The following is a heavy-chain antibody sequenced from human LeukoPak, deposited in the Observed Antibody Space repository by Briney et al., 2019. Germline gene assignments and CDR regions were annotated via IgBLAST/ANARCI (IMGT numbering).Heavy chain of an antibody. V-gene: IGHV3-21*04. CDR2: IFRSGSSI. J-gene: IGHJ5*02. CDR1: GFTFNTYS. Sequence: GGSLRLSCAASGFTFNTYSMNWVRQAPGKGLEWVSFIFRSGSSIYYADSVKGRFTISRDNAKNSLYLQMNSLRAEDTALYYCARVTGYSSGLGSWGQGTLVTVSS. CDR3: ARVTGYSSGLGS. D-gene: IGHD6-19*01.